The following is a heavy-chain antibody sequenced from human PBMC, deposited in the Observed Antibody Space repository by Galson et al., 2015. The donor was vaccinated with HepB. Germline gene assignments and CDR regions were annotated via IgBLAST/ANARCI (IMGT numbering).Heavy chain of an antibody. CDR2: IIPILGIA. D-gene: IGHD5-24*01. CDR1: GGTFSSYT. Sequence: SVKVSCKASGGTFSSYTISWVRQAPGQGLEWMGRIIPILGIANYAQKFQGRVTITADKSTSTAYMELSSLRSEDTAVYYCVSAGGDGYNPPAYYFDYWGQGTLVTVSS. J-gene: IGHJ4*02. CDR3: VSAGGDGYNPPAYYFDY. V-gene: IGHV1-69*02.